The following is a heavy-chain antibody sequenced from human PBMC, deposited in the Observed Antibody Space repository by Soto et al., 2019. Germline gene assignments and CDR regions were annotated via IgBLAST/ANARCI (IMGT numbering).Heavy chain of an antibody. CDR1: GFTFSSYW. CDR2: INTDGSST. J-gene: IGHJ4*02. Sequence: GGSLRLSCAASGFTFSSYWMHWVRQAPGKGLVWVSRINTDGSSTTYADSVKGRFTISRDNAKNTLYLQMNSLRAEDTAVYYCAREERYNWNFFDYWGQGTLVTVSS. D-gene: IGHD1-20*01. V-gene: IGHV3-74*01. CDR3: AREERYNWNFFDY.